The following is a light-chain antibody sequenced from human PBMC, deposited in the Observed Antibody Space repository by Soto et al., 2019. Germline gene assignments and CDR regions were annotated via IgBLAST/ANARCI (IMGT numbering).Light chain of an antibody. V-gene: IGLV1-40*01. J-gene: IGLJ1*01. Sequence: QSVLTQPPSVSGAPGQRVTISCTGSSSNIGAGYDVHWYQQLPGTAPKLLIYGNSNRPSGVPDLFSGSKSGTSASLVITGLRAEDEADYYCQTFDSSLSGPFYVFGTGTKLTVL. CDR1: SSNIGAGYD. CDR3: QTFDSSLSGPFYV. CDR2: GNS.